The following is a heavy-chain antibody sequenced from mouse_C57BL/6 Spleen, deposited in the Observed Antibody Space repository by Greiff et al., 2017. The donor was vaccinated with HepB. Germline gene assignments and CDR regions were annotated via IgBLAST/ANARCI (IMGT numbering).Heavy chain of an antibody. Sequence: EVKLVESGGGLVQPGGSLSLSCAASGFTFTDYYMSWVRQPPGKALEWLGFIRNKANGYTTEYSASVKGRFTISRDNSQSILYLQMNALGAEDSATYYCARTAAAVNYFDYWGQGTTLTVSS. V-gene: IGHV7-3*01. D-gene: IGHD1-2*01. J-gene: IGHJ2*01. CDR3: ARTAAAVNYFDY. CDR2: IRNKANGYTT. CDR1: GFTFTDYY.